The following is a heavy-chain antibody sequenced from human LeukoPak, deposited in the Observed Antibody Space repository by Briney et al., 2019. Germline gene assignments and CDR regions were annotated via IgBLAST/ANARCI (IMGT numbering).Heavy chain of an antibody. V-gene: IGHV1-69*13. CDR1: GGTLSSYA. Sequence: GASVKVSCKASGGTLSSYAISWVRQAPGQGLEWMGGIIPIFGTANYAQKFQGRVTITADESTSTAYMELSSLRSEDTAVYYCARGGSGYSYGYVRYYGMDVWGQGTTVTVSS. CDR3: ARGGSGYSYGYVRYYGMDV. J-gene: IGHJ6*02. CDR2: IIPIFGTA. D-gene: IGHD5-18*01.